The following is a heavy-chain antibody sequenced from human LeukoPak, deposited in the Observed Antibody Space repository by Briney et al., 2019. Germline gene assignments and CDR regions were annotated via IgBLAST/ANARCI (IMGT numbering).Heavy chain of an antibody. J-gene: IGHJ6*02. CDR3: AIGYCSSTSCYSYYYYYYGMDV. CDR1: GYTFTSYG. CDR2: ISAYNGNT. Sequence: GASVKVSCKASGYTFTSYGISWVRQAPGQGLEWMGWISAYNGNTNYAQKLQGRVTMTTDTSTSTAYMELSSLRSEDTAVYYCAIGYCSSTSCYSYYYYYYGMDVWGQGTTVTVS. D-gene: IGHD2-2*01. V-gene: IGHV1-18*01.